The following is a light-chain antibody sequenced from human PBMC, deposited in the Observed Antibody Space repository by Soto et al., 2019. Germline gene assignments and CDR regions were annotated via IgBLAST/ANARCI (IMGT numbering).Light chain of an antibody. V-gene: IGLV1-47*01. J-gene: IGLJ1*01. Sequence: SVLTQPPSASGTPGQRITISCSGSSSDIGTNYVYWYQQLPGTAPKLLIYRNNQRPSGVPDRFSGSKSGTSASLAISGLRSEDEADYHCAAWDDSLRGFYVLGTGTKSPT. CDR1: SSDIGTNY. CDR2: RNN. CDR3: AAWDDSLRGFYV.